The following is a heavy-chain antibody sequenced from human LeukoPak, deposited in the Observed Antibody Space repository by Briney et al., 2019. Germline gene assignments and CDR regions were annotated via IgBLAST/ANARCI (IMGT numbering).Heavy chain of an antibody. V-gene: IGHV1-8*01. CDR3: ATTPTNPRGWFDP. Sequence: ASVKVSCKAFGYTLTSYDINWVRQATGQGLEWMGWMNVKSGNTGYAQKFQGRVTMTRNTSISTAYIELSSLKSEDTAVYYCATTPTNPRGWFDPWGQGSLVTVSS. CDR2: MNVKSGNT. J-gene: IGHJ5*02. CDR1: GYTLTSYD. D-gene: IGHD2-8*01.